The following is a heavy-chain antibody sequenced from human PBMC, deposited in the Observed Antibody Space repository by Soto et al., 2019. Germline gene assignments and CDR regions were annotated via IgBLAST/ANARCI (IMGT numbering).Heavy chain of an antibody. CDR3: AKNRALYCSRISCLNWFDP. CDR2: ISYDGANK. V-gene: IGHV3-30*18. J-gene: IGHJ5*02. D-gene: IGHD2-2*01. CDR1: GFTFSSYG. Sequence: QVQLVESGGGVVQPGRSLRLSCEASGFTFSSYGMHWVRQAPGKGLEWVAVISYDGANKYYADSVKGRFTISRDNSKSKLYLQMNSLRADDTAVFYCAKNRALYCSRISCLNWFDPWGQGTLVTVSS.